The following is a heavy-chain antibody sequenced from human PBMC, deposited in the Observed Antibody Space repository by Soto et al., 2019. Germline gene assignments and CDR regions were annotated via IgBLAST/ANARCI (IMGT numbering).Heavy chain of an antibody. CDR1: GYTFTSYY. D-gene: IGHD4-17*01. CDR3: ARGPTTVVTPRDWYFDL. V-gene: IGHV1-46*01. J-gene: IGHJ2*01. CDR2: INPSGGST. Sequence: QVQLVQSGAEVKKPGASVKVSCKASGYTFTSYYMHWVRQAPGQGLEWMGIINPSGGSTSYAQKFQGRVTMTRDTSTSTVYMELSSLRSEDTAVYYCARGPTTVVTPRDWYFDLWGRGTLVPVSS.